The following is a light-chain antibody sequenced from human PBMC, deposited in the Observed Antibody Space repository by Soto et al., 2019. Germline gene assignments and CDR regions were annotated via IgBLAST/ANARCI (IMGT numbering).Light chain of an antibody. Sequence: QMTQSPSSLAASVGDSVTISCRASQGIRKDLAWYQQKPGKAPKLLIYAAYTLQSEVPSRFSGRGSGTDFTLTISSLQPEDFATYYCLQDYEYPWTFGRGTKVDIK. V-gene: IGKV1-6*01. CDR3: LQDYEYPWT. CDR2: AAY. J-gene: IGKJ1*01. CDR1: QGIRKD.